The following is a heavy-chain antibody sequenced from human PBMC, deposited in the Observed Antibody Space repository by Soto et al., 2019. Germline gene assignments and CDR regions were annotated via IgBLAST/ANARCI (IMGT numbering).Heavy chain of an antibody. V-gene: IGHV4-31*03. Sequence: SETLSLSCTVSGGSISSGDYYRSWILQVPKKGLEWIGYIYYSGSTYYNQSLRSRVAMSVDTSKNQFSLKMSSVTAADTAIYYCAREGRLAAAGRFDYWGQGNLVT. J-gene: IGHJ4*02. CDR1: GGSISSGDYY. CDR2: IYYSGST. CDR3: AREGRLAAAGRFDY. D-gene: IGHD6-13*01.